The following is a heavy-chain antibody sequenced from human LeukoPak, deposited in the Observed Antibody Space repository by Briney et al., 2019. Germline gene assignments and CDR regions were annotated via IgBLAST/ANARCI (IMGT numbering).Heavy chain of an antibody. CDR2: ISSSADTI. CDR1: GFIFSSDE. V-gene: IGHV3-48*03. J-gene: IGHJ3*02. D-gene: IGHD3-3*02. Sequence: PGGSLRLSCAASGFIFSSDEMTLVRQAPGKGLESVSFISSSADTILYADSVKGRFTISRDNGKNALYLQMNSLRAEDTAVYYCTRAISGTFDIWGQGTMVIVSS. CDR3: TRAISGTFDI.